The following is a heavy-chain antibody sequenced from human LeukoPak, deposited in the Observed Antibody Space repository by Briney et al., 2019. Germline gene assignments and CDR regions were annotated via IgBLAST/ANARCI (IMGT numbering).Heavy chain of an antibody. CDR2: MNPNSGNK. D-gene: IGHD6-19*01. V-gene: IGHV1-8*01. J-gene: IGHJ6*03. Sequence: GASVKVSCKASGYTFTNFDINWVRQATGQGLEWMGWMNPNSGNKGYAQKFQGRVTMTMNTSITTAYMELSSLRSEDTAVYYCARGPQWRGDSYYMDVWGRGTTVTVSS. CDR3: ARGPQWRGDSYYMDV. CDR1: GYTFTNFD.